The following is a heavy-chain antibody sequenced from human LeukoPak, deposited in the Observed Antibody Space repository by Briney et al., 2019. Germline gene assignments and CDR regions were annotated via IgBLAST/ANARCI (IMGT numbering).Heavy chain of an antibody. J-gene: IGHJ6*02. CDR2: ISAYNGNT. CDR3: AREDYDILTGYSTRFDYYYGMDV. D-gene: IGHD3-9*01. CDR1: GYTFTSYG. V-gene: IGHV1-18*01. Sequence: GASVKVSCKASGYTFTSYGISWVRQAPGQGLEWMGWISAYNGNTNYAQKLQGRVTMTTDTSTSTAYMELRSLRSDDTAVYYCAREDYDILTGYSTRFDYYYGMDVWGQGTTVTVSS.